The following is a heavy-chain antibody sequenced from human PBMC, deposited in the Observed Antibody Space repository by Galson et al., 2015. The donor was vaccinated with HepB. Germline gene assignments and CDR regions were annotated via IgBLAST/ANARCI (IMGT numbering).Heavy chain of an antibody. Sequence: SVKVSCKASGYTFTSYAMNWVRQAPGQGLEWMGWINTNTGSPTYAQGFTGRFVLSLDTSVSTAYLQISSLKAEDTAVYYCARVWGRVYGGFWPEDYWGQGTLVTVSS. CDR1: GYTFTSYA. CDR3: ARVWGRVYGGFWPEDY. J-gene: IGHJ4*02. D-gene: IGHD5/OR15-5a*01. CDR2: INTNTGSP. V-gene: IGHV7-4-1*02.